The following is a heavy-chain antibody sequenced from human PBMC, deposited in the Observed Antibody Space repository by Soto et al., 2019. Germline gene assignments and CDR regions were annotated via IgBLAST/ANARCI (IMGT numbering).Heavy chain of an antibody. J-gene: IGHJ4*02. D-gene: IGHD3-10*01. V-gene: IGHV3-13*01. CDR3: ARGSPITMVRGVLGGFDY. Sequence: GSLRLSCAASGFTFSSYDMHWVRQATGKGLEWVSAIGTAGDTYYPGSVKGRFTISRENAKNSLYLQMNSLRDGDTAVYYCARGSPITMVRGVLGGFDYWGQGTLVTVYS. CDR1: GFTFSSYD. CDR2: IGTAGDT.